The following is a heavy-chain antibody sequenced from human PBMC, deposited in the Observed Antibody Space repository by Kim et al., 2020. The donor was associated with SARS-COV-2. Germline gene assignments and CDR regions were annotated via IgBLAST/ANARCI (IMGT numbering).Heavy chain of an antibody. J-gene: IGHJ3*02. D-gene: IGHD6-19*01. CDR2: TYYRSKWYN. CDR1: GDSVSSNSAA. CDR3: ARGEYSSGWYTPRGAFDI. Sequence: SQTLSLTCAISGDSVSSNSAAWNWIRQSPSRGLEWLGRTYYRSKWYNDYAVSVKSRITINPDTSKNQFSLQLNSVTPEDTAVYYCARGEYSSGWYTPRGAFDIWGQGTMVTVSS. V-gene: IGHV6-1*01.